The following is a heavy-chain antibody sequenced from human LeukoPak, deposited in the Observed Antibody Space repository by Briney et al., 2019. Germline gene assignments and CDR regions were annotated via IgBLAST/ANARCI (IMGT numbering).Heavy chain of an antibody. CDR2: ISSSSSYI. D-gene: IGHD5-18*01. CDR3: ARAGYPDAFDI. J-gene: IGHJ3*02. V-gene: IGHV3-21*01. Sequence: KAGGSLRLSCAASGLTFSSYSMNWVRQAPGKGLEWVSSISSSSSYIYYADSVKGRFTISRDNAKNSLYLQMNSLRAEDTAVYYCARAGYPDAFDIWGQGTMVTVSS. CDR1: GLTFSSYS.